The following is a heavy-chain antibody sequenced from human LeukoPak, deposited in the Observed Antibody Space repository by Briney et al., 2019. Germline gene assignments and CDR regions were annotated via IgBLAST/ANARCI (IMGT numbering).Heavy chain of an antibody. V-gene: IGHV4-4*07. D-gene: IGHD6-13*01. CDR3: AREGNNWYRALDY. CDR1: GDSIRSYY. J-gene: IGHJ4*02. Sequence: RASETLSLTCSVSGDSIRSYYWSWIRQPAGKGLEWIGRIYTSGETNYNTSLQSRITMSLDTSKSQLSLKLSSVTAADTAVYFCAREGNNWYRALDYWGQGSQVTVSS. CDR2: IYTSGET.